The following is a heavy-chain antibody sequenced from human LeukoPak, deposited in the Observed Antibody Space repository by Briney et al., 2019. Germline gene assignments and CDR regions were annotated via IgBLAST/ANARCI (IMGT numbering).Heavy chain of an antibody. D-gene: IGHD6-13*01. CDR1: GFTFRNYW. J-gene: IGHJ3*01. Sequence: GGSLRLSCAASGFTFRNYWMTWVRQAAGKGLEWVANIKEDGSEKYYVDSVKGRFTISRDNAKNSLYLQMNRLRAEDTAIYYCARAYSSNWYDAFDLWGQGTMVTVSS. CDR3: ARAYSSNWYDAFDL. CDR2: IKEDGSEK. V-gene: IGHV3-7*01.